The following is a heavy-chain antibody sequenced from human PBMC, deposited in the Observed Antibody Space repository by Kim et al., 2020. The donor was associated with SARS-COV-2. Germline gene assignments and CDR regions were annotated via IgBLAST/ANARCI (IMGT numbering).Heavy chain of an antibody. V-gene: IGHV1-46*01. Sequence: ASVKVSCKASGYTFTSYYMHWVRQAPGQGLEWMGIINPSGGSTSYAQKFQGRVTMTRDTSTSTVYMELSSLRSEDTAVYYCARDPTMVQGDYGMDVWGQGTTVTVSS. J-gene: IGHJ6*02. CDR3: ARDPTMVQGDYGMDV. D-gene: IGHD3-10*01. CDR1: GYTFTSYY. CDR2: INPSGGST.